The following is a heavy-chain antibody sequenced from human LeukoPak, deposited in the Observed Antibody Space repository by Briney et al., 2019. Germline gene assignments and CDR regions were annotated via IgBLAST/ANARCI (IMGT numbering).Heavy chain of an antibody. CDR2: INTGNGNA. V-gene: IGHV1-3*04. Sequence: GASVKVSCKTSGYTFTNYGMHWVRQAPRQSPEWMGWINTGNGNAKSSQKFQDRVTLTRDTSATTAYMELNSVSSEDTAVYYCARVPLSDPSGHYYAHWGQGTLVTVSS. D-gene: IGHD3-22*01. CDR3: ARVPLSDPSGHYYAH. CDR1: GYTFTNYG. J-gene: IGHJ1*01.